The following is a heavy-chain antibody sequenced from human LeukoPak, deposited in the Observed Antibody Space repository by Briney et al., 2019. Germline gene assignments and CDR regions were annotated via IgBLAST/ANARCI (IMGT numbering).Heavy chain of an antibody. J-gene: IGHJ4*02. D-gene: IGHD6-19*01. V-gene: IGHV3-30*04. CDR2: ISYDGSNK. CDR1: GFTFSSYA. Sequence: GGSLRLSCAASGFTFSSYAMHWVRQAPGKGLEWVAVISYDGSNKYYADSVKGRFTISRDNSKNTLYLQMNSLRAEDTAVYYCARAFSIAVAGAFDYWGQGTLVTVSS. CDR3: ARAFSIAVAGAFDY.